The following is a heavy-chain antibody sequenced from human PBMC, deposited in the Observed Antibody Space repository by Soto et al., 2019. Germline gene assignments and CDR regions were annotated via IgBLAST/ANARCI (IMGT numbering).Heavy chain of an antibody. D-gene: IGHD1-26*01. CDR2: IYSGGST. V-gene: IGHV3-53*01. CDR3: AVDVGRGRVPLGMDV. J-gene: IGHJ6*02. Sequence: EVQLVESGGGLIQPGGSLRLSCAASGLTVRSNYMSWVRQAPGKGLEWVSVIYSGGSTYYADSVKGRFTISGDNSKNTVYLQMNSLRAEDTGVYYGAVDVGRGRVPLGMDVWGRGGTVTVFS. CDR1: GLTVRSNY.